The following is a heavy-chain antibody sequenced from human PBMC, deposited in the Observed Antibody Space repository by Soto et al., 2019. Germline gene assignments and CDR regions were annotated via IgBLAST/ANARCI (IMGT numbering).Heavy chain of an antibody. Sequence: QVQLVQSGAEVKKPGSSVKVSCKASGGTFSSYAISWVRQAPGQGLEWMGGIIPIFGTANYAQKFQGRVTITADEFTSTAYMELSSLRSEDTAVYYCARTYCSSTSCQKRTGWFDPWGQGTLVTVSS. CDR1: GGTFSSYA. D-gene: IGHD2-2*01. V-gene: IGHV1-69*01. CDR3: ARTYCSSTSCQKRTGWFDP. CDR2: IIPIFGTA. J-gene: IGHJ5*02.